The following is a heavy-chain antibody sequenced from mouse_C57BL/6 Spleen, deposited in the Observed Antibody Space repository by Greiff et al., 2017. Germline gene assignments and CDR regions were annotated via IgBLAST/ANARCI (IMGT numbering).Heavy chain of an antibody. Sequence: VQLKESGGGLVKPGGSLKLSCAASGFTFSDYGMHWVRQAPEKGLEWVAYISSGSSTIYYADTVKGRFTISRDNAKNTLFLQMTSLRSEDTAMYYCAKGYDYDGDYAMDYWGQGTSVTVSS. CDR3: AKGYDYDGDYAMDY. J-gene: IGHJ4*01. CDR1: GFTFSDYG. CDR2: ISSGSSTI. D-gene: IGHD2-4*01. V-gene: IGHV5-17*01.